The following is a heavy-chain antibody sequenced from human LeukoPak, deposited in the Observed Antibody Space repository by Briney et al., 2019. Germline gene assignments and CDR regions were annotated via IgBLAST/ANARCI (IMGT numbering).Heavy chain of an antibody. CDR3: ARELYSSSSEGAHIDY. CDR2: IYTSGST. D-gene: IGHD6-6*01. CDR1: GGSISSGSYY. V-gene: IGHV4-61*02. J-gene: IGHJ4*02. Sequence: SETLSLTCTVSGGSISSGSYYWSWIRQPAGKGLEWIGRIYTSGSTNYNPSLKSRVTISVDTSKNQFSLKLSSVTAADTAVYYCARELYSSSSEGAHIDYWGQGTLVTVSS.